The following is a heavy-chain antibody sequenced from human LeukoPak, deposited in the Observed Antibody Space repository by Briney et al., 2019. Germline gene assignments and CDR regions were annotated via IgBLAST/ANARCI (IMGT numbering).Heavy chain of an antibody. CDR1: GGSISSHY. V-gene: IGHV4-59*08. CDR3: ARGEWELPY. CDR2: IYYSGST. J-gene: IGHJ4*02. D-gene: IGHD1-26*01. Sequence: PSETLSLTCTVSGGSISSHYWSWIRQPPGKGLEWIGYIYYSGSTNYNPSLKSRVTISIDTSKNQFSLKLSSVTAADTAVYYCARGEWELPYWGQGTLVTVSS.